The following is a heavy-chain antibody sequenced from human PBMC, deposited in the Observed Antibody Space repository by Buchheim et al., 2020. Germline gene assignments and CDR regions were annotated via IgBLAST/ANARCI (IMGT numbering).Heavy chain of an antibody. D-gene: IGHD3-3*01. CDR2: ISGSGGTP. Sequence: EVQLLESGGGLVQPGGSLRLSCAASGFTFSNFAMNWVRQAPGKGLEWVSGISGSGGTPYHADSVKGRFTISRDNSKTTLYLQMNSLRDEDTAVYYCAKDRSVFGVITHFDYWGQGTL. J-gene: IGHJ4*02. CDR1: GFTFSNFA. V-gene: IGHV3-23*01. CDR3: AKDRSVFGVITHFDY.